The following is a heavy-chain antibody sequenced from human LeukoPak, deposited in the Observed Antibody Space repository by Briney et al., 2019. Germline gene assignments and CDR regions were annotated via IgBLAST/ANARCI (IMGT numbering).Heavy chain of an antibody. V-gene: IGHV1-69*06. D-gene: IGHD2-21*02. CDR2: IIPIFGTA. J-gene: IGHJ5*02. CDR1: GGTFSSYA. CDR3: ARDYCGGDCYHPNWFDP. Sequence: SVKVSCKASGGTFSSYAISWVRQAPGQGLEWMGGIIPIFGTANYAQKFQGRVTITADKSTSTAYMELSSLRSEDTAVYYCARDYCGGDCYHPNWFDPWGQGTLVTVSS.